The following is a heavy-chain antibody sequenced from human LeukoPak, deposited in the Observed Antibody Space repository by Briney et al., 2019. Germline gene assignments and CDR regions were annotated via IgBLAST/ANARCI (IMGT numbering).Heavy chain of an antibody. CDR1: GFTFNTYW. J-gene: IGHJ3*01. CDR3: VRDKGGRSGAIYYDAFDV. V-gene: IGHV3-7*01. Sequence: GGSLRLSCAASGFTFNTYWMIWVRQAPGKGLEWVANIDQGGSTKYYVDSLKGRFTISRDNAKNSLYLQMSSLRAEDTAVYYCVRDKGGRSGAIYYDAFDVWGQGTMVTVSS. D-gene: IGHD1-26*01. CDR2: IDQGGSTK.